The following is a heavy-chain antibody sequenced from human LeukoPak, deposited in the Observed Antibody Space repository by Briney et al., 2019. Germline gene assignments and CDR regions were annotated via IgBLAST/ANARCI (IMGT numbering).Heavy chain of an antibody. CDR1: GYTFTGYY. CDR3: ARGLRNTIFGVVMTKAFDI. D-gene: IGHD3-3*01. CDR2: INPNSGGT. Sequence: ASVKVSCKASGYTFTGYYMHWVRQAPGQGLEWMGWINPNSGGTNYAQKFQGRVTMTRDTSISTAYMELSRLRSDDTAVYYCARGLRNTIFGVVMTKAFDIWGQGTMVTVSS. J-gene: IGHJ3*02. V-gene: IGHV1-2*02.